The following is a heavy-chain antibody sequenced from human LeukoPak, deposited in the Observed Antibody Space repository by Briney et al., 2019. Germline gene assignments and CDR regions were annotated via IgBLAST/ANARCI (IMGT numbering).Heavy chain of an antibody. CDR2: INPNSGGT. CDR1: GYTFTGYY. J-gene: IGHJ3*02. D-gene: IGHD6-19*01. Sequence: ASVKVSCKASGYTFTGYYMHWVRQAPGQGLEWMGWINPNSGGTNYAQKFRGRVTMTRDTSISTAYMDLSRLSSDDTAVYYCARDQRSHAVAGREAFDIWGQGTMVTVSS. CDR3: ARDQRSHAVAGREAFDI. V-gene: IGHV1-2*02.